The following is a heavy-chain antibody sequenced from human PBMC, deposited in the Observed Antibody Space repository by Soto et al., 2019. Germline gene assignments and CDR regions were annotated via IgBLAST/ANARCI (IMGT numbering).Heavy chain of an antibody. CDR3: ARGFASPGGYYFDY. J-gene: IGHJ4*02. V-gene: IGHV3-7*01. CDR1: GFTFSRYR. CDR2: IRQDGLEK. D-gene: IGHD3-10*01. Sequence: GGSLRLSCEVSGFTFSRYRMTWVRQAPGKGLEWLANIRQDGLEKHYEDSVKGRFTISRDNAKNSLYLEMSSLRVEDTAVCYCARGFASPGGYYFDYWGLGTPVTVSS.